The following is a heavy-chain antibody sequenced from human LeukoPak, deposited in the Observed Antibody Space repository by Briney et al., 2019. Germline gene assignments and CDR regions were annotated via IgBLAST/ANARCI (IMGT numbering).Heavy chain of an antibody. J-gene: IGHJ3*02. Sequence: TGESLKISCKGSGYSSTSYWIGWVRQMPGKGLEWMGIIYPGDSDTRYSPSFQGQVTISADKSISTAYLQWSSLKASDTAMYYCARHEKRYSSGWSLDAFDIWGQGTMVTVSS. CDR2: IYPGDSDT. D-gene: IGHD6-19*01. CDR1: GYSSTSYW. V-gene: IGHV5-51*01. CDR3: ARHEKRYSSGWSLDAFDI.